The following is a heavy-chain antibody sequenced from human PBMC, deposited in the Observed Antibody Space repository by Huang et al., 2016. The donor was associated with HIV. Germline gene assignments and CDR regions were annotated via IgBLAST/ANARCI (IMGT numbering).Heavy chain of an antibody. Sequence: VQLVLSGAEEKKPGASVKVSCKASGYTFSSNYIHWVRQAPGLGREWMGRINTVGKRKRFAPKFRGRLTMTRDTATSTVYLELNSLTSHDTAVYYCAKSGGAYTDNWLDHWGQGTLVTVSS. CDR1: GYTFSSNY. CDR2: INTVGKRK. D-gene: IGHD3-16*01. V-gene: IGHV1-46*01. CDR3: AKSGGAYTDNWLDH. J-gene: IGHJ5*02.